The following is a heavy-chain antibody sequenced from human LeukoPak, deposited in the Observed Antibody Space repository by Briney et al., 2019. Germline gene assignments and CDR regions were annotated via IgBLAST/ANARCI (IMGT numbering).Heavy chain of an antibody. D-gene: IGHD5-18*01. Sequence: PSETLSLTCAVYGGSFSGYYWSWIRQPPGKGLEWIGEINHSGSTNYNPSLKSRVTISVDTSKNHFSLKLTSVTAADTAVYYCAKGYSHPDYWGQGTLVTVSS. CDR3: AKGYSHPDY. V-gene: IGHV4-34*01. CDR2: INHSGST. J-gene: IGHJ4*02. CDR1: GGSFSGYY.